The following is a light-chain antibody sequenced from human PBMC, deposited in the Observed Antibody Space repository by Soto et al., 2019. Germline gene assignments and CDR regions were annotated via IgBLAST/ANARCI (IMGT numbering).Light chain of an antibody. CDR2: WAS. CDR3: LQFSSLPLT. J-gene: IGKJ4*01. CDR1: QCLLNIYNKKDD. V-gene: IGKV4-1*01. Sequence: DIVMTKSPDSVTVSLGERATVNCKSIQCLLNIYNKKDDLTWYQQKPGQPPKMLFYWASTRESGVPDRFSGSGSGTDFTLTIAGLQADYVAIYYCLQFSSLPLTFGGGTKVQIK.